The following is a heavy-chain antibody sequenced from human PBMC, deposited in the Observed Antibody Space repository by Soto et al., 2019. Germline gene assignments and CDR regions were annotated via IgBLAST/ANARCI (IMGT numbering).Heavy chain of an antibody. J-gene: IGHJ4*02. CDR2: IYYSGST. V-gene: IGHV4-39*01. D-gene: IGHD5-12*01. Sequence: SETLSLTCTVSGGSISSSSYYWGWIRQPPGKGLEWIGSIYYSGSTYYNPSLKSRVTISVDTSKNQFSLKLSSVTAADTAVYYCARNGDGYNDQLDYWGQGTLVTVSS. CDR1: GGSISSSSYY. CDR3: ARNGDGYNDQLDY.